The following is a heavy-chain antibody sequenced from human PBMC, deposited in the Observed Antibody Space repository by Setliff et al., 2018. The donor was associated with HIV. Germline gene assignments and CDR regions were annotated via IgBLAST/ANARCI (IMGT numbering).Heavy chain of an antibody. CDR2: ISDDTFST. J-gene: IGHJ4*02. Sequence: PGGSLRLSCAASGFTFDNYAMSWVRQAPGKGLEWVSTISDDTFSTYYADSVKGRFTISRDNSKNTLYLQMNSLRAEDTAVYYCARLSVVGATDDYWGQGTLVTVSS. CDR1: GFTFDNYA. V-gene: IGHV3-23*01. CDR3: ARLSVVGATDDY. D-gene: IGHD1-26*01.